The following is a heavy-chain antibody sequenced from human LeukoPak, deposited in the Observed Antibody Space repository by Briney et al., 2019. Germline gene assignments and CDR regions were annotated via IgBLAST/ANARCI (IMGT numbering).Heavy chain of an antibody. J-gene: IGHJ4*02. CDR3: AREGATH. Sequence: GGSLRLSCAVSEFTFSNYWMSWVRQAPGKGLEWVANIKKDGGDKYYVDSVKGRFTISRDNAKKSLYLQMNSLTAEDTAVYYCAREGATHWGQGTLVTVSS. D-gene: IGHD1-26*01. CDR2: IKKDGGDK. CDR1: EFTFSNYW. V-gene: IGHV3-7*01.